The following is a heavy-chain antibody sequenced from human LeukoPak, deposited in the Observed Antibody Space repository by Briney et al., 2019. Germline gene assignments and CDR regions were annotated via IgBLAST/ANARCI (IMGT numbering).Heavy chain of an antibody. J-gene: IGHJ4*02. CDR2: ISSSSSTI. D-gene: IGHD5-24*01. CDR1: GFTFSSYS. CDR3: VKTVGMGSSLPTFDY. Sequence: GGSLRLSCAASGFTFSSYSMNWVRQAPGKGLEWVSYISSSSSTIYYADSVKGRFTISRDNAKNSLYLQMNSLRAEDTAVYYCVKTVGMGSSLPTFDYWGQGTLVTVSS. V-gene: IGHV3-48*01.